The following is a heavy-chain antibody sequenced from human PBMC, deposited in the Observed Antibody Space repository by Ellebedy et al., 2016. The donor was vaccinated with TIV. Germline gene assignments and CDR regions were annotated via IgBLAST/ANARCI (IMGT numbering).Heavy chain of an antibody. D-gene: IGHD3-10*01. CDR3: AIDREAGGLDF. CDR1: GGAFSSYA. Sequence: AASVKVSCKAAGGAFSSYAINWVRQAPGQGLEWMGEFIPIFRTTNYAQKFQGRVTITADDFTSTAYIELNSLTSEDTAVYYCAIDREAGGLDFWGQGTLVTVSS. CDR2: FIPIFRTT. V-gene: IGHV1-69*13. J-gene: IGHJ4*02.